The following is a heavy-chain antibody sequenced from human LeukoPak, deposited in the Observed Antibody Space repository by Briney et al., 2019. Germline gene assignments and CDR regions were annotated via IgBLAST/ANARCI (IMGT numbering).Heavy chain of an antibody. V-gene: IGHV3-20*04. Sequence: GGSLRLSCAASGFTFDDYGMSWVRQAPGKELEWVSGINWNGGSTGYADSVKGRFTISRDNAKNSLYLQMNSLRAEDTALYYCAREMYSSGWLNAFDIWGQGTMVTVSS. D-gene: IGHD6-19*01. CDR2: INWNGGST. J-gene: IGHJ3*02. CDR3: AREMYSSGWLNAFDI. CDR1: GFTFDDYG.